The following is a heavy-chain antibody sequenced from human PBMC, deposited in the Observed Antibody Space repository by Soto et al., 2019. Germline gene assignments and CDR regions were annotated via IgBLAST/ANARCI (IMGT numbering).Heavy chain of an antibody. CDR1: GGSISSSTFY. CDR3: AYFDWLPY. J-gene: IGHJ4*02. D-gene: IGHD3-9*01. V-gene: IGHV4-39*01. CDR2: VYYDGTT. Sequence: QLQLQESGPGRVKPSETLSLTCTVSGGSISSSTFYWGWIRQPPGKGLEWIGSVYYDGTTYYNPSLRSRVTISVDTSKNQFSLKMSSVTAADTAAYYCAYFDWLPYWGQGTLVTVSS.